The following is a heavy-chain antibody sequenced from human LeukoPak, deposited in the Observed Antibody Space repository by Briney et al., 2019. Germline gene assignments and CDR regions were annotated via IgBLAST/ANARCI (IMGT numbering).Heavy chain of an antibody. CDR3: ARRKLTYYYGMDV. CDR2: INHNGNVN. J-gene: IGHJ6*02. Sequence: GGSLRLSCAASGFTFSSYWMNWARQAPGKGLEWVASINHNGNVNYYVDSVEGRFTISRDNAKNSLDLQMNTLRAEDTAVYYCARRKLTYYYGMDVWGQGTTVTVSS. CDR1: GFTFSSYW. D-gene: IGHD1-7*01. V-gene: IGHV3-7*01.